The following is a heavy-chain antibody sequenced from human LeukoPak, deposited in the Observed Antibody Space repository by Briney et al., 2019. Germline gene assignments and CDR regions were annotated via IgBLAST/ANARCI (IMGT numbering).Heavy chain of an antibody. D-gene: IGHD5-18*01. CDR1: GYTFTGYY. V-gene: IGHV1-2*02. Sequence: VASVKVSCKASGYTFTGYYMHWVRQAPGQGLESMGWINPNSGGTNYAQKFQGRVTMTRDTSISTAYMELSSLRSDDTALYYCARDTLYSYGYDYWGQGTLVTVSS. J-gene: IGHJ4*02. CDR3: ARDTLYSYGYDY. CDR2: INPNSGGT.